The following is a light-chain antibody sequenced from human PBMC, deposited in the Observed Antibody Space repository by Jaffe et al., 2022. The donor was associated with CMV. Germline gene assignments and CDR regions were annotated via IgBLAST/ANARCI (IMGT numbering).Light chain of an antibody. CDR1: SSDVGSYNF. CDR2: EVS. V-gene: IGLV2-23*02. CDR3: CSYAGSSSV. J-gene: IGLJ1*01. Sequence: QSALTQPASVSGSPGQSITISCTGTSSDVGSYNFVSWYQQHPGKAPKLLIYEVSKRPSGVSNRFSGSKSGNTASLTISGLQAEDEADYYCCSYAGSSSVFGTGTKVTFL.